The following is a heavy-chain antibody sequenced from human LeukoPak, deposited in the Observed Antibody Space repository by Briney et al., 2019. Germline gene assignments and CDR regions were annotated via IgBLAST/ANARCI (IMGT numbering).Heavy chain of an antibody. CDR1: GFSLSTSAVG. CDR2: IYWDDDK. V-gene: IGHV2-5*02. J-gene: IGHJ6*03. D-gene: IGHD3-10*01. CDR3: VHRQGGSGSYYYYYYMDV. Sequence: SGPTLVNPTQTLTLTCTFSGFSLSTSAVGVGWIRQPPGKAPEWLALIYWDDDKRYNPSLKSRLTITKDTSKNQVVLTMTNMDPVDTATYYCVHRQGGSGSYYYYYYMDVWGKGTTVTVSS.